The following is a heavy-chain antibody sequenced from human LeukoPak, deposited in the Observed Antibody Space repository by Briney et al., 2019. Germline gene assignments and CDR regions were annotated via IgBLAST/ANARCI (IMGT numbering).Heavy chain of an antibody. CDR3: ARLGSGLLWFGEPPTCFHY. CDR1: GYSFTSYW. Sequence: GESLKISCKGSGYSFTSYWIGWVRQMPGKGLEWMGIIYPGDSDTRYSPSFQGQVTISADKSISTAYLQWSSLKASDTAMYYCARLGSGLLWFGEPPTCFHYWGQGTLVTVSS. V-gene: IGHV5-51*01. CDR2: IYPGDSDT. J-gene: IGHJ4*02. D-gene: IGHD3-10*01.